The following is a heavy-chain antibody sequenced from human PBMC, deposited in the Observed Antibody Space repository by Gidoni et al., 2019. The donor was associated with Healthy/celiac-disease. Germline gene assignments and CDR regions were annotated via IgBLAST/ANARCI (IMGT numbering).Heavy chain of an antibody. J-gene: IGHJ6*02. Sequence: QVQLVESGGGVVQPGRSLRLSCAASGFPFSSYGMHWVRQAPGKGLEWVAVISYEGSNKYYADSVKGRFTISRDNSKNTLYLQMNSLRAEDTAVYYCAKPPLRFLEWFRYGMDVWGQGTTVTVSS. CDR2: ISYEGSNK. CDR1: GFPFSSYG. CDR3: AKPPLRFLEWFRYGMDV. V-gene: IGHV3-30*18. D-gene: IGHD3-3*01.